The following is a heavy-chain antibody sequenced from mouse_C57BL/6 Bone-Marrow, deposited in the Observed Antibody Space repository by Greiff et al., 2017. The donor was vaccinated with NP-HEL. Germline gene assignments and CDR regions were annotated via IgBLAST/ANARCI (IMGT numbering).Heavy chain of an antibody. CDR1: GFTFSDYG. CDR3: ASLYDYDNY. V-gene: IGHV5-17*01. CDR2: ISSGSSTI. J-gene: IGHJ2*01. Sequence: EVKLMESGGGLVKPGGSLKLSCAASGFTFSDYGMNWVRQAPEKGLEWVAYISSGSSTIYYADTVKGRFTISGDNSKNTLFLQLTSLRSEDTAMYYCASLYDYDNYWGQGTPLTVSS. D-gene: IGHD2-4*01.